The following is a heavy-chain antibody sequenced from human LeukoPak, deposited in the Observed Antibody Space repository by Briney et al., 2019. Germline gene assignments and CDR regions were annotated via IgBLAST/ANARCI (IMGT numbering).Heavy chain of an antibody. CDR3: ARASWVSSTDAVR. V-gene: IGHV3-23*01. CDR1: GFTFSTYG. CDR2: ITGSGDFA. D-gene: IGHD3-16*01. J-gene: IGHJ4*02. Sequence: SLRLSCAASGFTFSTYGISWVRPAPGRGVGWVSAITGSGDFAKYADFVRGRFTISRDNSKNTVYLQMDGLRVEDTAIYYCARASWVSSTDAVRWGQGTLVTVSS.